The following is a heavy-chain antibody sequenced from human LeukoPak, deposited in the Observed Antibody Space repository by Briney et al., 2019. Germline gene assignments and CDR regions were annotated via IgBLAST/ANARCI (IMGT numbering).Heavy chain of an antibody. Sequence: GGSLRLSCAASGFTFSSYGMHWVRQAPGKGLEWVAVIWYDESDKYYADSVKGRFTISRDNSKNTLYLQMNSLRAEDTAVYYCARDRGVIARGDNWFDPWGQGTLVTVSS. V-gene: IGHV3-33*01. CDR2: IWYDESDK. CDR3: ARDRGVIARGDNWFDP. CDR1: GFTFSSYG. J-gene: IGHJ5*02. D-gene: IGHD3-10*01.